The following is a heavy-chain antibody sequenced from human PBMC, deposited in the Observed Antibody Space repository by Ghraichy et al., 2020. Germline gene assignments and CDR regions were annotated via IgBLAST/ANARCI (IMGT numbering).Heavy chain of an antibody. CDR3: ARDSRGYSYGYYDY. V-gene: IGHV4-59*01. Sequence: SETLSLTCTVSAGSISSYYWSWIRQPPGKGLEWIGYIYYSGSTNYNPSLKSRVTISVDTSKNQFSLKLSSVTAADTAVYYCARDSRGYSYGYYDYWGQGTLVTVSS. CDR2: IYYSGST. CDR1: AGSISSYY. J-gene: IGHJ4*02. D-gene: IGHD5-18*01.